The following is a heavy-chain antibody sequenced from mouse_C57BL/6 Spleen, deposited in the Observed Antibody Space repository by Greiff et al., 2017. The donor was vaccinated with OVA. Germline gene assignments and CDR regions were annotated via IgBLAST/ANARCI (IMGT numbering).Heavy chain of an antibody. D-gene: IGHD1-1*01. Sequence: VQLQQSGAELVRPGASVTLSCKASGYTFTDYEMHWVKQTPVHGLEWIGAIDPETGGTAYNQKFKGKAILTADKSSSTAYMELRSLTSEDSAVYYCTRLFYYYGSSYGYFDVWGTGTTVTVSS. CDR2: IDPETGGT. CDR1: GYTFTDYE. V-gene: IGHV1-15*01. CDR3: TRLFYYYGSSYGYFDV. J-gene: IGHJ1*03.